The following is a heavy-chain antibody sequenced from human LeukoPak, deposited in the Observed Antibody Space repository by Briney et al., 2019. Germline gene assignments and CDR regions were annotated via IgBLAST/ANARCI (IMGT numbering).Heavy chain of an antibody. CDR2: ISSGSTNI. CDR3: ARGRDSDYAFEH. V-gene: IGHV3-21*01. D-gene: IGHD4-17*01. CDR1: GFTFSSYT. J-gene: IGHJ5*02. Sequence: GGSLRLSCASSGFTFSSYTINCVRQAPGKGLEWVSSISSGSTNIYYADSVKGRFTISRDNAQNSLYLQMNSLRDEDTAVCYCARGRDSDYAFEHWGQGTLVTVSS.